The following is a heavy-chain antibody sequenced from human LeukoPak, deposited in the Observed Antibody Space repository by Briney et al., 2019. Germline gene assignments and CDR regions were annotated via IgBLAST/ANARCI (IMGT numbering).Heavy chain of an antibody. Sequence: SQTLSLTCTVSGGSISSGYYYWSWIRQPTGKGLEWIGYIYYSGSTYYNPSLKSRVTISVDTSKNQFSLKLSSVTAADTAVYYCARDLLNEGNHLDYWGQGTLVTVSS. CDR3: ARDLLNEGNHLDY. J-gene: IGHJ4*02. CDR1: GGSISSGYYY. CDR2: IYYSGST. V-gene: IGHV4-30-4*01. D-gene: IGHD4-23*01.